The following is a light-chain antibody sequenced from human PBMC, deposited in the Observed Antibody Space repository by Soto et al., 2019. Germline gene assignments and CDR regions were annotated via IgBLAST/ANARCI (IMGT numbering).Light chain of an antibody. J-gene: IGLJ1*01. CDR2: GNS. CDR3: QYYDSSLALARV. V-gene: IGLV1-40*01. Sequence: SVLTQPPSVSGAPGQRVTISCTGSTSSIGTGYDVHWYQQLPGTAPKLLIYGNSKRPSGVPDRISGSKSGSSASLAITGLQAEDEADYYCQYYDSSLALARVFGTGTKVTVL. CDR1: TSSIGTGYD.